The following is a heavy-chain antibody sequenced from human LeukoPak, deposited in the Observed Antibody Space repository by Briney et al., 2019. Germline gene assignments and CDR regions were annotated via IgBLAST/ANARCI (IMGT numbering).Heavy chain of an antibody. J-gene: IGHJ4*02. CDR1: GGSISSSSYY. CDR2: IYYSGST. D-gene: IGHD1-26*01. V-gene: IGHV4-39*07. Sequence: SETLSLTCTVSGGSISSSSYYWGWIRQPPGKGLEWIGSIYYSGSTYYNPSLKSRVTISVDTSKNQFSLKLSSVTAADTAVYYCARDPLIVGATDYWGQGTLVTVSS. CDR3: ARDPLIVGATDY.